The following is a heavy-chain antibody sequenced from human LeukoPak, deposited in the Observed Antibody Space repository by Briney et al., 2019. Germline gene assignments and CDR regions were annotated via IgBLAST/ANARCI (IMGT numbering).Heavy chain of an antibody. V-gene: IGHV1-2*06. Sequence: ASVKVSCKASGYTFTSYYMHWVRQAPGQGLEWMGRINPNSGGTNYAQKFQGRVTMTRDTSISTAYIELSRLRSDDTAVYYCARELAAMVNNFDYWGQGTLVTVSS. CDR3: ARELAAMVNNFDY. CDR1: GYTFTSYY. J-gene: IGHJ4*02. CDR2: INPNSGGT. D-gene: IGHD5-18*01.